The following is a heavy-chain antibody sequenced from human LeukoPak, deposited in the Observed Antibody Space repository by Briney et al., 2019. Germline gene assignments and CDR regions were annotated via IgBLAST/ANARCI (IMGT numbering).Heavy chain of an antibody. J-gene: IGHJ4*02. CDR3: ARGSYYYDSSGYTYFDY. V-gene: IGHV1-2*06. CDR2: INPNSGGT. D-gene: IGHD3-22*01. Sequence: ASVKVSCKASGYTFTSYDINWVRQATGQGLEWMGRINPNSGGTNYAQKFQGRVTMTRDTSISTAYMELSRLRSDDTAVYYCARGSYYYDSSGYTYFDYWGQGTLVTVSS. CDR1: GYTFTSYD.